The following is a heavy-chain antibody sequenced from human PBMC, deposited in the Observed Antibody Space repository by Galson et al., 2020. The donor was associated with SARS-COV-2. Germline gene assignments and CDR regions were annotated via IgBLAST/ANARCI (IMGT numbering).Heavy chain of an antibody. Sequence: SCAASGFTFSSYAMHWVRQAPGKGLEWVAVISYDGSNKYYADSVKGRFTISRDNSKNTLYLQMNSLRAEDTAVYYCARGRGGSYLDAFDIWGQGTMVTVSS. CDR1: GFTFSSYA. D-gene: IGHD1-26*01. CDR3: ARGRGGSYLDAFDI. CDR2: ISYDGSNK. V-gene: IGHV3-30*04. J-gene: IGHJ3*02.